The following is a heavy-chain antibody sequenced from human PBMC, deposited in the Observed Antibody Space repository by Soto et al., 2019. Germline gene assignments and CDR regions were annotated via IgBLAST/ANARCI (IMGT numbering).Heavy chain of an antibody. J-gene: IGHJ6*02. CDR3: AKEIGTTDYGMDV. V-gene: IGHV3-30*18. CDR1: GFTFSSYG. CDR2: ISYDGSNK. Sequence: QVQLVESGGGVVQPGRSLRLSCAASGFTFSSYGMHWVRQAPGKGLEWVAVISYDGSNKYYADSVKGRFTISRDNSKNTLYLQMKSLRAEDTAVYYCAKEIGTTDYGMDVWGQGTTVTVSS. D-gene: IGHD1-1*01.